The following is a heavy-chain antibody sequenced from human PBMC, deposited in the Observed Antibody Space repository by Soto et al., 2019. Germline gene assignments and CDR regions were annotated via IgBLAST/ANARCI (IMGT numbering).Heavy chain of an antibody. V-gene: IGHV3-30*18. D-gene: IGHD3-10*01. Sequence: QVQLVESGGGVVQPGRSLRLSCAASGFTFSRYGMHWVRQAPGKGLAWVAVISYDGSNKYYADSVKGRFTISRDNSKNTLYLQMNSLRAEDTAVYYCAKDRYYYGSGKTSWFDPWGQGTLVTVSS. CDR1: GFTFSRYG. CDR3: AKDRYYYGSGKTSWFDP. J-gene: IGHJ5*02. CDR2: ISYDGSNK.